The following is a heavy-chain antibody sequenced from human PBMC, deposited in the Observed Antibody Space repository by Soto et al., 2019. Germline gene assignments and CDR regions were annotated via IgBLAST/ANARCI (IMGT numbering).Heavy chain of an antibody. Sequence: QVQLVQSGAEVKKPGSSVKVSCKASGGTFSSYAISWVRQAPGQGLEWMGGIIPIFGTANYAQKFQGRVTITADEATSADYMELSSLGSEDTAVYYCARVDCSGGSCPRAYYYYYGMDVWGQGTTVTVSS. CDR3: ARVDCSGGSCPRAYYYYYGMDV. D-gene: IGHD2-15*01. V-gene: IGHV1-69*01. J-gene: IGHJ6*02. CDR1: GGTFSSYA. CDR2: IIPIFGTA.